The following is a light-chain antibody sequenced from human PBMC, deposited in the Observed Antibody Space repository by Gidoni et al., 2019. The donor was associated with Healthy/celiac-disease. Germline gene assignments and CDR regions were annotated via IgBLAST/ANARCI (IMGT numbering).Light chain of an antibody. CDR2: GAS. Sequence: ELVMPQSPATLSVSPGERATLSCRASQSVSSNLAWYQQKPGQAPRLLIYGASTRATGIPARFSGSGSGTEFTLTISSLQSEDFAVYYCQQYNNWPPITFGPGTKVDIK. J-gene: IGKJ3*01. CDR3: QQYNNWPPIT. V-gene: IGKV3-15*01. CDR1: QSVSSN.